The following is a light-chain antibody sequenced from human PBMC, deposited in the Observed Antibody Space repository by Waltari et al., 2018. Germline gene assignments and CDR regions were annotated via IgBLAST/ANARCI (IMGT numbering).Light chain of an antibody. CDR1: QSVTNY. CDR2: DTS. J-gene: IGKJ4*01. Sequence: IVLTQSPAILSLSPGERASLSRRASQSVTNYLAWYQQQPGQAPRLLIYDTSNRATGIPARFSGSGFGTDFTLTISSLEPEDFAVYYCQQRRDWPLTFGGGTKVEIK. V-gene: IGKV3-11*01. CDR3: QQRRDWPLT.